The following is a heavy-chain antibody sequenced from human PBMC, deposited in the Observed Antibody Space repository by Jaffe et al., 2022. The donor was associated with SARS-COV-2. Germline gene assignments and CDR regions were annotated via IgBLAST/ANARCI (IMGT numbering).Heavy chain of an antibody. V-gene: IGHV3-43*02. CDR1: GFTFDDYA. Sequence: EVQLVESGGGVVQPGGSLRLSCAASGFTFDDYAMHWVRQAPGKGLEWVSLISGDGGSTYYADSVKGRFTISRDNSKNSLYLQMNSLRTEDTALYYCAKDLRPEDKSFGGMIYSGSYRDAFDIWGQGTMVTVSS. D-gene: IGHD1-26*01. CDR2: ISGDGGST. CDR3: AKDLRPEDKSFGGMIYSGSYRDAFDI. J-gene: IGHJ3*02.